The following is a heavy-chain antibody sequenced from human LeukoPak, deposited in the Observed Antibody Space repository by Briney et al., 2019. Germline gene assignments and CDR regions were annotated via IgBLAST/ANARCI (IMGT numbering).Heavy chain of an antibody. CDR2: IYYSGST. CDR3: ARDVGAVAGFDY. CDR1: RGSISSYY. J-gene: IGHJ4*02. Sequence: SETLSLTCIVCRGSISSYYWSWIRQPPGKGLEWIGYIYYSGSTNYNPSLKSRVTISVDTSKNQFSLKLSSVTAADTAVYYCARDVGAVAGFDYWGQGTLVTVSS. V-gene: IGHV4-59*01. D-gene: IGHD6-19*01.